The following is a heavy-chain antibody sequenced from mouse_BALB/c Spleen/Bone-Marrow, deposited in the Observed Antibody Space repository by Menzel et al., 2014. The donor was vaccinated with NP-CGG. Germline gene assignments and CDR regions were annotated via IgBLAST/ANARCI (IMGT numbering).Heavy chain of an antibody. V-gene: IGHV1S81*02. CDR1: GYTFTSYW. CDR2: INPSNGRS. J-gene: IGHJ1*01. Sequence: QVQLQQSGAELVKPGASVKLSCKASGYTFTSYWMHWVKQRPGQGLEWIGEINPSNGRSNYSEKFKSKATLTVDKSSSTTYMQLSSLTSEDSAVYSCARYNAYDWYFDVWGAGTTVTVDS. D-gene: IGHD2-2*01. CDR3: ARYNAYDWYFDV.